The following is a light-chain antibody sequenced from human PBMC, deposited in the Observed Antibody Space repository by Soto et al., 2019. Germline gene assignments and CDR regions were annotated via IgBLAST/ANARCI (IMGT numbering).Light chain of an antibody. CDR1: QNISSY. CDR3: QQSYSTPST. J-gene: IGKJ5*01. V-gene: IGKV1-39*01. CDR2: AAS. Sequence: DIKVAKSPSSLSESVGDRVTITCRATQNISSYLNWYQQQPGKAPNLLIYAASSLQSGVPPTFIGSGSGTDFILTIISLQPEDFATYYCQQSYSTPSTFGQGTRLEIK.